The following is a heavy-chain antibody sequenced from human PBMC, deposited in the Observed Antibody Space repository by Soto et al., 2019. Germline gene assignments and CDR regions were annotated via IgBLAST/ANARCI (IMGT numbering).Heavy chain of an antibody. J-gene: IGHJ5*02. CDR2: ISHSGDT. CDR3: VRGDVAARLQS. D-gene: IGHD6-6*01. CDR1: GDSFSGYY. Sequence: QVQLQQWGAGLLKPSETLSLTCAVYGDSFSGYYWSWIRQPPGKGLEWIGEISHSGDTSYNPSLKSRVTISVDTSKNQFSLRPTSVTAADTAVYYCVRGDVAARLQSWGQGTLVTVSS. V-gene: IGHV4-34*01.